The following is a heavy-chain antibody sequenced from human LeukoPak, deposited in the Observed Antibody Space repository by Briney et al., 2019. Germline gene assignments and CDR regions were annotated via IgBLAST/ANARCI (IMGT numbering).Heavy chain of an antibody. CDR2: IKQDGSEK. V-gene: IGHV3-7*01. J-gene: IGHJ6*03. CDR3: ARDPTYGVVVAAALHYYYYMDV. D-gene: IGHD2-15*01. CDR1: GFTISSDW. Sequence: PGGSLRLSCAASGFTISSDWMSWGRQAPRGGGLWGANIKQDGSEKYYVDSVKSRFTISRDKAKNSLYLQMNRLRAEDTAVYYCARDPTYGVVVAAALHYYYYMDVWGKGTTVTVSS.